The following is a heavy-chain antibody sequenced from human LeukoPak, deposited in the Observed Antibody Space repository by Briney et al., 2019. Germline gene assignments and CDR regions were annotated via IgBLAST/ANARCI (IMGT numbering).Heavy chain of an antibody. J-gene: IGHJ4*02. D-gene: IGHD3-10*01. V-gene: IGHV3-48*01. CDR3: ARDPMVRGVI. Sequence: GGSLRLSCVASGFTFSGYSMNWVRQGPGKGLEWVSYISSTSTTIYYADSVKGRFTISRDNAKNSLYLQMNSLRAEDTAVYYCARDPMVRGVIWGQGTLVTVSS. CDR2: ISSTSTTI. CDR1: GFTFSGYS.